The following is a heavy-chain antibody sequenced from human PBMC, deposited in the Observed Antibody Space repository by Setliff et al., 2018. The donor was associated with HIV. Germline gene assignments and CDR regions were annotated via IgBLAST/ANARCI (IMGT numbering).Heavy chain of an antibody. CDR2: IYHSGGT. D-gene: IGHD2-21*02. CDR1: AYSINSGYY. CDR3: ARHDGTYCGGDCYLLGYFDL. J-gene: IGHJ2*01. Sequence: PSETLSLTCAVSAYSINSGYYWGWIRQSPGKGLEWIASIYHSGGTYYNPSLKSRVTISVDTSKNQFSLKLSSVTAADTAVYYCARHDGTYCGGDCYLLGYFDLWGRGTLVTVSS. V-gene: IGHV4-38-2*01.